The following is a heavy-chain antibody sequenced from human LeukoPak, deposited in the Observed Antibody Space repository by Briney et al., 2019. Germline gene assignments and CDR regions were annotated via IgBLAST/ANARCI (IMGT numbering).Heavy chain of an antibody. CDR3: ARVISGYTYDGLDY. D-gene: IGHD5-18*01. CDR1: GFTFSSYW. CDR2: INSDGSST. Sequence: GGSLRLSCAASGFTFSSYWMHWVGQAPGKGLVWVSRINSDGSSTNHADSVKGRFTISRDNGKNTVYLQMNSLRAEDTAVYYCARVISGYTYDGLDYWGQGTLVTVSS. J-gene: IGHJ4*02. V-gene: IGHV3-74*01.